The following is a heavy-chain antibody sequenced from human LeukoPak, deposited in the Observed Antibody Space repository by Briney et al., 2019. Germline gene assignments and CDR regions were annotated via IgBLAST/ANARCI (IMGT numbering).Heavy chain of an antibody. Sequence: PGGSLRLSCVVSGFSVSNNYIIWVRQAPGNGLERVSVIYGDGRTSHSASVRGRFTISRDNSKNIVSLQMNNLRAEDTAVYYCARGRGLGVVSPYFDYWGQRTLVTVSS. V-gene: IGHV3-53*01. J-gene: IGHJ4*02. CDR3: ARGRGLGVVSPYFDY. CDR2: IYGDGRT. D-gene: IGHD3-3*01. CDR1: GFSVSNNY.